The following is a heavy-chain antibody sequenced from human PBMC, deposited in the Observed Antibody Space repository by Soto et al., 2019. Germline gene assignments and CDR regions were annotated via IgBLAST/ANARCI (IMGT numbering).Heavy chain of an antibody. CDR2: IYYSGST. J-gene: IGHJ5*02. CDR1: GGSISSRRYY. CDR3: ARAKYGDYLTNWFDP. V-gene: IGHV4-39*07. Sequence: SETLSLTCTVSGGSISSRRYYWGWIRQPPGKGLEWIGRIYYSGSTNYNPSLKSRVTISVDTSKNQFSLKLSSVTAADTAVYYCARAKYGDYLTNWFDPWGQGTLVTVSS. D-gene: IGHD4-17*01.